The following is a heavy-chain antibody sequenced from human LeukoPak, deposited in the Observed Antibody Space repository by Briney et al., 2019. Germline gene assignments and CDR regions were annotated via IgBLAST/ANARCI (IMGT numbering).Heavy chain of an antibody. J-gene: IGHJ6*03. Sequence: SETLSLTCTVSGASISTSTYYWGWVRQPPGKGLEWFGNIYYSGTTYYNPSLKSRVTISEDTSRNRFSLRLSSVTAADTAIYFCARQVSDYYYHYMDVWGEGTTVIVSS. CDR3: ARQVSDYYYHYMDV. V-gene: IGHV4-39*01. CDR2: IYYSGTT. CDR1: GASISTSTYY.